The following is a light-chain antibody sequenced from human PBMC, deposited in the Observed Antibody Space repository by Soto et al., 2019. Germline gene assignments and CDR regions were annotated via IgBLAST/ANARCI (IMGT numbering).Light chain of an antibody. V-gene: IGKV3-11*01. CDR3: QERSNWLPLT. CDR1: PSVSSY. CDR2: DSS. J-gene: IGKJ4*01. Sequence: EIVLTQSPATLSLSPGERASLSCRASPSVSSYLAWYQQKPGQAPRLLIYDSSNRATGSPARFSGSGSGTDFTLTIGGLHPEAFAVYYCQERSNWLPLTFGGGTKVEIK.